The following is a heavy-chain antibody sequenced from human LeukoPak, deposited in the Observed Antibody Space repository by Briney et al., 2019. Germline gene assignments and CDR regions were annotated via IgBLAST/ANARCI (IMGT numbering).Heavy chain of an antibody. CDR1: GCTLSSYA. D-gene: IGHD6-19*01. Sequence: GGSLTLSCAASGCTLSSYAMSGVGPGPGRGVEWVSAISVSGKAYHADSVKGRFTISRDSSKNSLYLQMNNLRAEDTAVYYCARDHLNQWLVLNHYYYYMDVWGKGTTVTVSS. J-gene: IGHJ6*03. CDR3: ARDHLNQWLVLNHYYYYMDV. V-gene: IGHV3-23*01. CDR2: ISVSGKA.